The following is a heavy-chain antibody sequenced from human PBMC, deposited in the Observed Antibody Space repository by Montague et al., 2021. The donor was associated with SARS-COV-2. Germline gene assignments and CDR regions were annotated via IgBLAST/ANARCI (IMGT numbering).Heavy chain of an antibody. CDR3: AGHLRYGGYQYLDY. CDR1: GDSISSSCYD. D-gene: IGHD5-12*01. Sequence: SETLSLTCTVSGDSISSSCYDWSWLRQPQGKGLEWIVCFNYSRSTNSYLSRQVRVTISVDTSQNHFSLKLMSVTAADTAVYFCAGHLRYGGYQYLDYWGQGTLVTVSS. V-gene: IGHV4-39*01. CDR2: FNYSRST. J-gene: IGHJ4*02.